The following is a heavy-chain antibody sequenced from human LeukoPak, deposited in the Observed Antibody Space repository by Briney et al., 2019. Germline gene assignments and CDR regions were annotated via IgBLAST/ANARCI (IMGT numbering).Heavy chain of an antibody. V-gene: IGHV4-30-4*01. CDR2: IHYSGRT. D-gene: IGHD3-22*01. CDR1: GGSISSGDYY. J-gene: IGHJ5*02. CDR3: ARGLYYYDSSGENWFDP. Sequence: PSETLSLTCTVSGGSISSGDYYWSWIRQAPGKGLEWIGYIHYSGRTYYNPSLKSRITISVDMSKNQLSLKLSSVTAADTAVYYCARGLYYYDSSGENWFDPWGQGTLVTVSS.